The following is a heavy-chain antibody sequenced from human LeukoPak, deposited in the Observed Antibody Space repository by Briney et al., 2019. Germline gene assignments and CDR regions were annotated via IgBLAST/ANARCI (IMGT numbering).Heavy chain of an antibody. J-gene: IGHJ4*02. CDR3: ARHKISVAGTRDFDY. CDR2: IYTSGST. CDR1: GGSISSGSYY. V-gene: IGHV4-61*02. Sequence: PSQTLSLTCTVSGGSISSGSYYWSWIRQPAGKGLEWIGRIYTSGSTNYNPSLKSRVTISVDTSKNQFSLKLSSVTAADTAVYYCARHKISVAGTRDFDYWGQGTLVTVSS. D-gene: IGHD6-19*01.